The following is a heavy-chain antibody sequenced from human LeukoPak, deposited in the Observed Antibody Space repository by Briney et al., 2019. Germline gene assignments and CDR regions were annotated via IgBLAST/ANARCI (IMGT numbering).Heavy chain of an antibody. J-gene: IGHJ6*02. Sequence: SETLSLTCTVSGGSISSYYWSWIRQPPGKGLEWIGYIYYSGSTNYNPSLKSRVTISVDTSKNQFSLKLSSVTAADTAVYYCARVTVVPAAIKPENYYYYGMDVWGQGTTVTVSS. D-gene: IGHD2-2*01. CDR3: ARVTVVPAAIKPENYYYYGMDV. CDR1: GGSISSYY. CDR2: IYYSGST. V-gene: IGHV4-59*01.